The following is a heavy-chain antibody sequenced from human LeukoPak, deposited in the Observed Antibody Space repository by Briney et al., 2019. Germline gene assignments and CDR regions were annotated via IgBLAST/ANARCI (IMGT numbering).Heavy chain of an antibody. V-gene: IGHV4-61*01. Sequence: SETLSLTCTVSGGSVSSGSYYWSWIRQPPGKGLEWIGNIFHSGNTNYNPSLKSRVTISIETSKNQFSLRLSSVTAADTAVYYCAGEGDYWNRLDYWGRGTLVTVSS. CDR1: GGSVSSGSYY. CDR3: AGEGDYWNRLDY. D-gene: IGHD4-17*01. J-gene: IGHJ4*02. CDR2: IFHSGNT.